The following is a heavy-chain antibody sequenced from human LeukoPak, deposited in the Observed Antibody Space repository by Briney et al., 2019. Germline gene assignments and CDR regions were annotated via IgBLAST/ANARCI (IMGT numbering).Heavy chain of an antibody. D-gene: IGHD2-2*01. V-gene: IGHV3-7*01. CDR3: ARYGAPDAHCSSTSCAIR. CDR2: IKQDGSEK. CDR1: GFTFSSYW. Sequence: GGSLRLSCAASGFTFSSYWMNWVRQAPGKGLELVANIKQDGSEKYYVDSVKGRFIISRDNAKNSLYLQMNSLRVEDTAVYYCARYGAPDAHCSSTSCAIRWGQGTLVTVSS. J-gene: IGHJ4*02.